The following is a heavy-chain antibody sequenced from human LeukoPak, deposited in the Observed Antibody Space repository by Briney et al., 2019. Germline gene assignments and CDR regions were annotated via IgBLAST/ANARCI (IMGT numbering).Heavy chain of an antibody. CDR1: GFTFSSYG. D-gene: IGHD4-17*01. CDR2: ISYDGSNK. V-gene: IGHV3-30*18. J-gene: IGHJ2*01. Sequence: GGSLRLSCAASGFTFSSYGMHWVRQAPGKGLEWVAVISYDGSNKYYADSVKGRFTISRDNSKNTLYLQMNSLRAEDTAVYYCAKWATVTTNAFDIWGRGTLVTVSS. CDR3: AKWATVTTNAFDI.